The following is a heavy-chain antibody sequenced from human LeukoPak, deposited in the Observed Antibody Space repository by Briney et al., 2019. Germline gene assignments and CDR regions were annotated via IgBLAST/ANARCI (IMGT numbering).Heavy chain of an antibody. V-gene: IGHV3-21*01. J-gene: IGHJ4*02. CDR1: GFTFSSYS. Sequence: GGSLRLSCAASGFTFSSYSMNWVRQAPGKGLEWVSSISSSSSYIYYADSVKGRFTISRDNAKNSLYLQMNSLRAEDTAVYYCARGSSSRIAVAGTSYYWGQGTLVTVSS. CDR3: ARGSSSRIAVAGTSYY. D-gene: IGHD6-19*01. CDR2: ISSSSSYI.